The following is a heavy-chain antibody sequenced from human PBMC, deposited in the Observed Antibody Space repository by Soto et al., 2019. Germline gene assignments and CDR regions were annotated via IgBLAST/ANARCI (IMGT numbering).Heavy chain of an antibody. CDR1: GGSISSYY. CDR2: IYYSGST. V-gene: IGHV4-59*01. J-gene: IGHJ4*02. Sequence: SETLSLTCTVSGGSISSYYWSWIRQPPGKGLEWIGYIYYSGSTNYNPSLKSRVTISVDTSKNKFSLKLSSVTAADPAVYYCARVGSSGWYGYYFDYWGQGTLVAVSS. CDR3: ARVGSSGWYGYYFDY. D-gene: IGHD6-19*01.